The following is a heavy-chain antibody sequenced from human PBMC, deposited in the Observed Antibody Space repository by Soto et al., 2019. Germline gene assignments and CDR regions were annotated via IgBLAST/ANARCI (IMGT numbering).Heavy chain of an antibody. Sequence: SGAALVNPTQTLTLTCTFSRCSLRTSGVGVGWIRQPPGKALEWLALIYWNDDKRYSPSLKSSLTITRDTSKNQVVLTMTNMDPVDTATYYCAHSGVVDPYFDYWGQGTLVTASS. CDR2: IYWNDDK. J-gene: IGHJ4*02. CDR3: AHSGVVDPYFDY. CDR1: RCSLRTSGVG. V-gene: IGHV2-5*01. D-gene: IGHD2-15*01.